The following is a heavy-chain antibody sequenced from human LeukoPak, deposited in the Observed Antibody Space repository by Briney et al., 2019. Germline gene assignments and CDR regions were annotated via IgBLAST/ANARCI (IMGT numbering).Heavy chain of an antibody. CDR1: GFTFSSYS. Sequence: PGGSLRLSCAASGFTFSSYSMNWVRQAPGKGLEWVSSISSSSSYIYYADSVKGRFTISRDNAKNSLYLQMNSLRAEDTAVYYCAREGEYYYDSSGYYKRYCFDYWGQGTLVTVSS. CDR2: ISSSSSYI. CDR3: AREGEYYYDSSGYYKRYCFDY. J-gene: IGHJ4*02. V-gene: IGHV3-21*01. D-gene: IGHD3-22*01.